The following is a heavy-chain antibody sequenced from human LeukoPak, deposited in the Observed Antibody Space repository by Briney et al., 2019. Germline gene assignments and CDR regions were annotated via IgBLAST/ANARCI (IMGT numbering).Heavy chain of an antibody. CDR2: INHSGST. V-gene: IGHV4-34*01. J-gene: IGHJ4*02. CDR1: GGSFSGYY. D-gene: IGHD3-10*01. CDR3: AVRGPGQSFDY. Sequence: PSETLSLTCAVYGGSFSGYYWSWIRQPPGKGLEWIGEINHSGSTNYNPSLKSRVTISVDTSKNQFSLKLSSVTAADTAVYYCAVRGPGQSFDYWGQGTLVTVSS.